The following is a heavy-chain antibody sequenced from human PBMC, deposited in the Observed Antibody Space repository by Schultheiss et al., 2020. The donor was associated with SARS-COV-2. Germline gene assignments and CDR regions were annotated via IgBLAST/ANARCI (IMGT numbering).Heavy chain of an antibody. CDR3: ARGLPTTVTTHEADV. D-gene: IGHD4-17*01. V-gene: IGHV4-61*02. CDR2: IYTSGST. Sequence: SETLSLTCTVSGGSISSGSYYWSWIRQPAGKGLEWIGRIYTSGSTNYNPSLKRRVTISVDTSKNQFSLKLSSVTAADTAVYYCARGLPTTVTTHEADVWGQGTTVTVAS. J-gene: IGHJ6*02. CDR1: GGSISSGSYY.